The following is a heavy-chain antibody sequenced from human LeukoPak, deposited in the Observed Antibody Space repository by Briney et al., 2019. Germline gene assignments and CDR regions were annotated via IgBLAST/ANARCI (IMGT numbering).Heavy chain of an antibody. CDR3: ARGLGFGDPPSDY. J-gene: IGHJ4*02. D-gene: IGHD3-10*01. Sequence: PGGSLRLSCAASGFTFSSYAMHWVRQAPGKGLEYVSAISSNGGSTYYANSVKGRFTISRDSSKNTLYLQMGSLRAEDTAVYYCARGLGFGDPPSDYWGQGTLVTVSS. V-gene: IGHV3-64*01. CDR1: GFTFSSYA. CDR2: ISSNGGST.